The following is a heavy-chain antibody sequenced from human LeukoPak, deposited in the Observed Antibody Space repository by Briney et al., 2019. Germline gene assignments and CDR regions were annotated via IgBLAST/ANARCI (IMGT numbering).Heavy chain of an antibody. V-gene: IGHV3-23*01. Sequence: GGSLRLSCAASGFTFSLYAMSWVRQAPGKGPGWGSSISGYVDEIYYADSLNGRFTPSRDNSKSTLYLQMFSLRAEETAVYYCAKDRGPYVAIDNNWFDPWGQGTLVTVSP. CDR1: GFTFSLYA. D-gene: IGHD2-21*01. CDR2: ISGYVDEI. CDR3: AKDRGPYVAIDNNWFDP. J-gene: IGHJ5*02.